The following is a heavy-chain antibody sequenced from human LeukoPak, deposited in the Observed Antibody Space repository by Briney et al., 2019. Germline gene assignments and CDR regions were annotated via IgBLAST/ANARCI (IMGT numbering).Heavy chain of an antibody. CDR2: ISGSGGST. CDR3: AKAASEGWFDP. J-gene: IGHJ5*02. Sequence: GGTLRLSGAASGFTFSSYGMSWVRQAPGKGLEWVSAISGSGGSTYYADSVKGRFTISRDNSKNTLYLQMNSLRAEDTAVYYCAKAASEGWFDPWGQGTLVTVSS. V-gene: IGHV3-23*01. CDR1: GFTFSSYG.